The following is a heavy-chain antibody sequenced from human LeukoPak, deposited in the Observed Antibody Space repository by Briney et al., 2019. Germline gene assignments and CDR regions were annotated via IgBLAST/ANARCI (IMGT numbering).Heavy chain of an antibody. D-gene: IGHD6-19*01. V-gene: IGHV4-39*01. J-gene: IGHJ6*02. CDR2: INYSGNT. CDR1: GGDSISNGRSY. Sequence: PSETLSPTCSVSGGDSISNGRSYWGWIRQAPEKGLEWIGSINYSGNTLYTPSLQSRVTISVDTSKDQFSLRLTSVTAADSALYYCARHSDGWYWGGTGLDVWGQGTTVIVSS. CDR3: ARHSDGWYWGGTGLDV.